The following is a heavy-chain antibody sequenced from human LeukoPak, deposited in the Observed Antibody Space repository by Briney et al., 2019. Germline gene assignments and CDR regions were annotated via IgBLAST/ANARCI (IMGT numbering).Heavy chain of an antibody. J-gene: IGHJ5*02. V-gene: IGHV1-2*02. D-gene: IGHD3-10*01. CDR3: ARDYSPGVWFGEVKVWFDP. CDR2: INPNSGGT. Sequence: ASVKVSCKASGYTFTGYYMHWVRQAPGQGLEWMGWINPNSGGTNYAQKFQGRVTMTRDTAISTAYMELSRLRSDDTAVYYCARDYSPGVWFGEVKVWFDPWGQGTLVTVSS. CDR1: GYTFTGYY.